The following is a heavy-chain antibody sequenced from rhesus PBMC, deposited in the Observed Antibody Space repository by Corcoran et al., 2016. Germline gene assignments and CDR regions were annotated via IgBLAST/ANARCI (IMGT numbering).Heavy chain of an antibody. CDR3: TKAGSGNSFDY. D-gene: IGHD1-44*01. CDR2: INTDGGST. CDR1: GFTFSSYY. J-gene: IGHJ4*01. Sequence: EVQWVESGGGLVQPGGSLRLSCTGSGFTFSSYYMYWVRQAPGKGLEWVSAINTDGGSTWYTDSVKGRFTISKENAKNTLYLQMDSLRAEDTAVYYCTKAGSGNSFDYWGQGVLVTVSS. V-gene: IGHV3-8*01.